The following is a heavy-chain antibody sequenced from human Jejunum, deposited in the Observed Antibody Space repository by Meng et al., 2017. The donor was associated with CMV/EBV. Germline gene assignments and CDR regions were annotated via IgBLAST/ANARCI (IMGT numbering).Heavy chain of an antibody. CDR2: VYWDDDK. D-gene: IGHD6-13*01. J-gene: IGHJ5*02. V-gene: IGHV2-5*02. Sequence: SLTTSGVSVGWIRQPPGKALEWLALVYWDDDKRYNPSLKSRLTITRDTSKNQVVLTMTNMDPADTATYFCARSGGSTWYEEKNWFDPWGQGTLVTVSS. CDR3: ARSGGSTWYEEKNWFDP. CDR1: SLTTSGVS.